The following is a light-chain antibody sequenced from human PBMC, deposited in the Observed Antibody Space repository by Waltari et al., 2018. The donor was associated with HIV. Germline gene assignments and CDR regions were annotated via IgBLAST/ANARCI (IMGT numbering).Light chain of an antibody. CDR1: SSNIGTGSD. CDR3: QSYDSRLSGSV. J-gene: IGLJ3*02. V-gene: IGLV1-40*01. Sequence: QSALTQPPSVSGAPGQRVTISCTGTSSNIGTGSDVHWYQQLPGTAPKLLIYANTTRPSGVPNLFSGSKSGTSASLAITGLQAEDETDYYCQSYDSRLSGSVFGGGTKLTVL. CDR2: ANT.